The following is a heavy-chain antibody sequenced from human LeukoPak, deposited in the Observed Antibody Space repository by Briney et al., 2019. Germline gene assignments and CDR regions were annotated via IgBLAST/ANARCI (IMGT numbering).Heavy chain of an antibody. CDR1: GFTFSSYS. CDR2: INWNGGST. J-gene: IGHJ4*02. Sequence: GGSLRLSCAASGFTFSSYSMSWVRQAPGKGLEWVSGINWNGGSTGYADSVKGRFTISRDNAKNSLYLQMNSLRAEDTALYYCAREKGGYCSGGSCYTSSHFDYWGQGTLVTVSS. CDR3: AREKGGYCSGGSCYTSSHFDY. V-gene: IGHV3-20*04. D-gene: IGHD2-15*01.